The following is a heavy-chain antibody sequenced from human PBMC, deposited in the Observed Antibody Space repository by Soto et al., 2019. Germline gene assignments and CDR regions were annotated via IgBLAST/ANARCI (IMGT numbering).Heavy chain of an antibody. J-gene: IGHJ4*02. V-gene: IGHV4-4*02. Sequence: TSETLSLTCAVSGGSISSSNWWSWVRQPPGKGLEWIGEIYHSGSTNYNPSLKSRVTISVDKSKNQFSLKLSSVTAADTAVYYCARLLSSSWFFDYWGQGTLVTVSS. D-gene: IGHD6-13*01. CDR2: IYHSGST. CDR3: ARLLSSSWFFDY. CDR1: GGSISSSNW.